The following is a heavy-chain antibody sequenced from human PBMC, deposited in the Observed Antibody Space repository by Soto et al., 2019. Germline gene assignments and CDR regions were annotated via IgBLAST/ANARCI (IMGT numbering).Heavy chain of an antibody. J-gene: IGHJ4*02. CDR1: GLTFNSYA. Sequence: GGSLRLSCAASGLTFNSYAMSWVRQAPGKGLEWVSAISGSNGSTYYADSVKGRFTISRDNSKNTLYLQMSSLRAEDTAVYYCASPPRATVTDNIFDYWGQGTLVTVSS. V-gene: IGHV3-23*01. CDR3: ASPPRATVTDNIFDY. D-gene: IGHD4-17*01. CDR2: ISGSNGST.